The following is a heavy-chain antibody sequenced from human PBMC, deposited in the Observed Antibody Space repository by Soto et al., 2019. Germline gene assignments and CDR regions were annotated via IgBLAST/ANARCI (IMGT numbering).Heavy chain of an antibody. D-gene: IGHD7-27*01. V-gene: IGHV3-23*01. J-gene: IGHJ2*01. CDR1: GFTFINYA. Sequence: EVQLLESGGGLVQPGGSLRLSCAGSGFTFINYAMNWVRQAPGKGLEWVSSISGGGDAAFFGDSVRGRFTISRDNSKNTVTLQMNSLGVGDTAVYYCARKILGSTTRPDYWYFDLWGRGTLVTFSS. CDR3: ARKILGSTTRPDYWYFDL. CDR2: ISGGGDAA.